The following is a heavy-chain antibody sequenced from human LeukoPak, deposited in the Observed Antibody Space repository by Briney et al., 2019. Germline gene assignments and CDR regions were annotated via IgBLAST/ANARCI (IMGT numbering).Heavy chain of an antibody. V-gene: IGHV3-21*01. CDR2: ISSSSSYI. Sequence: GGSXRLSCAASGFTFSSYSMNWVRQAPGKGLEWVSSISSSSSYIYYADSVKGRFTISRDNAKNSLYLQMNSLRAEDTAVYYCARDLSPSLPTPEGYWGQGTLVTVSS. J-gene: IGHJ4*02. D-gene: IGHD4-17*01. CDR1: GFTFSSYS. CDR3: ARDLSPSLPTPEGY.